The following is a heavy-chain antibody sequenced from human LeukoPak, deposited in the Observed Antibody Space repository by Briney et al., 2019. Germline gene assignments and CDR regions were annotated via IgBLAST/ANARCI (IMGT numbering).Heavy chain of an antibody. D-gene: IGHD7-27*01. CDR2: ISNSGRYI. J-gene: IGHJ3*01. V-gene: IGHV3-21*01. CDR3: ATIWGSPDAFDL. CDR1: GFIFSKYN. Sequence: GGSLRLSCAASGFIFSKYNMKWVRQAPGKGLDCVSSISNSGRYIDYADSVQGRFTISRDNAKASLSLQMNSLRADDTAVYYCATIWGSPDAFDLWGRGTKVTVSS.